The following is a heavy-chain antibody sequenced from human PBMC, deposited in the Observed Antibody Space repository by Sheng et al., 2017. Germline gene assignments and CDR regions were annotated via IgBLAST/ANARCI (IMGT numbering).Heavy chain of an antibody. CDR1: GFTFSTYE. V-gene: IGHV3-48*03. J-gene: IGHJ4*02. D-gene: IGHD5-18*01. Sequence: EVQLVESGGGLVQPGGSLRLSCAASGFTFSTYEMNWVRQAPGKGLEWVSYISSSGSTIYYTDSVKGRFTISRDNAKNSLYLQLNSLRAEDTAVYYCARYGYSYGKFFDYWGQGTLVTVSS. CDR3: ARYGYSYGKFFDY. CDR2: ISSSGSTI.